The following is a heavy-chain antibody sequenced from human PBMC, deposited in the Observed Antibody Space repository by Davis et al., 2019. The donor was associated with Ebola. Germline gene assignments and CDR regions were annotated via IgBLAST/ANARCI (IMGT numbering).Heavy chain of an antibody. V-gene: IGHV1-2*02. CDR1: GYTFTGYY. CDR2: INPNSGGT. Sequence: ASVKVSCKASGYTFTGYYMHWVRQAPGQGLEWMGWINPNSGGTNYAQKFQGRVTMTRDTSISTAYMELSRLRSDDTAVYYCASCSGGSCYSVVWAFDIWGQGTMVTVSS. J-gene: IGHJ3*02. CDR3: ASCSGGSCYSVVWAFDI. D-gene: IGHD2-15*01.